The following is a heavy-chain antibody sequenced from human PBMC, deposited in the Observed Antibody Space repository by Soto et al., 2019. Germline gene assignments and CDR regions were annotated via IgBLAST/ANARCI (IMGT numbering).Heavy chain of an antibody. V-gene: IGHV1-69*01. Sequence: QVQLVQSGAEVKKPGSSVKVSCKASGGTFSSYAISWVRQAPGQGLEWMGGIIPIFGTANYAQKFQGRVTITADESTSTAYMELSSLRSDDTAVYYCARDTELGIAAAGNGWYFDLWGRGTLVTVSS. CDR2: IIPIFGTA. CDR3: ARDTELGIAAAGNGWYFDL. J-gene: IGHJ2*01. CDR1: GGTFSSYA. D-gene: IGHD6-13*01.